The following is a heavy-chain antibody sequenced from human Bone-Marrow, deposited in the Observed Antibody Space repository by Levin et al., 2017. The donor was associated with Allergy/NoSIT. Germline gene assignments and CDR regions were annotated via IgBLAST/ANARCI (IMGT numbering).Heavy chain of an antibody. D-gene: IGHD6-19*01. J-gene: IGHJ3*02. CDR2: IDPSDSHT. CDR1: GYTFSRYW. CDR3: AGHGSPHSSGWDGELLGPFYI. V-gene: IGHV5-10-1*01. Sequence: GESLKIFCKGSGYTFSRYWISWVRQMPGKGLEWMGKIDPSDSHTNYSPSFQGHVTMSIDKSINTAYLQWSSLKASESAMYFCAGHGSPHSSGWDGELLGPFYIWGQGTVVTVSS.